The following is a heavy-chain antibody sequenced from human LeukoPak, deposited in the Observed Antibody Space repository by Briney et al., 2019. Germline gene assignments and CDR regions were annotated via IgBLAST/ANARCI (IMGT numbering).Heavy chain of an antibody. Sequence: AASVKVSCKASGYTFSTYGISWVRQAPGQGLEWMGWISAYNGDTNSAQKVQGRVSLTRDTSTSTVYMELRSLRSDDTAVYYCARDSCRNNECPFDYWGQGTLVTVSS. D-gene: IGHD2/OR15-2a*01. J-gene: IGHJ4*02. V-gene: IGHV1-18*01. CDR2: ISAYNGDT. CDR3: ARDSCRNNECPFDY. CDR1: GYTFSTYG.